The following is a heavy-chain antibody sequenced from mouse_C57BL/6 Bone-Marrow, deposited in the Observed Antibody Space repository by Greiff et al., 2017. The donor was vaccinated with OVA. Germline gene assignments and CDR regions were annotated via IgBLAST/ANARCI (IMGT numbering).Heavy chain of an antibody. V-gene: IGHV1-19*01. Sequence: EVQLQQSGPVLVKPGASVTMSCKASGYTFTDYYMNWVKQSHGKSLEWIGVINPYNGGTSYNQKFKGKATLTVDKSSSTAYMELNSLTSEDSAVYYCARDNDFSGYWGQGTSVTVSS. CDR2: INPYNGGT. J-gene: IGHJ4*01. D-gene: IGHD2-4*01. CDR1: GYTFTDYY. CDR3: ARDNDFSGY.